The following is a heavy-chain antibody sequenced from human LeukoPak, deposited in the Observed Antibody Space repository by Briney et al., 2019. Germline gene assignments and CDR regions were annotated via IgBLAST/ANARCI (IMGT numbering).Heavy chain of an antibody. CDR1: GFTFDEYT. CDR3: AKGNYYYMDV. CDR2: ISWDGGST. Sequence: GGSLRLSCAASGFTFDEYTMHWVRQAPGKCLEWVSLISWDGGSTYYADSVKGRFTISRDNSKNSLYLQMNSLRTEDTALYYCAKGNYYYMDVRGKGTTLTVSS. V-gene: IGHV3-43*01. J-gene: IGHJ6*03.